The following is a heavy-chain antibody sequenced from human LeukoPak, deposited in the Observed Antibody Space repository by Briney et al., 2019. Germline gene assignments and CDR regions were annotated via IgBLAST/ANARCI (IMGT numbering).Heavy chain of an antibody. J-gene: IGHJ5*02. CDR1: GYTFTGYY. Sequence: SVKVSCKASGYTFTGYYMHWVRQAPGQGLEWMGWINPNSGGTNYAQKFQGRVTMTRDTSISTAYMELSRLRSDDTAVYYCARDFCSSTSCYIHNWFDPWGQGTVVTVSS. V-gene: IGHV1-2*02. CDR3: ARDFCSSTSCYIHNWFDP. CDR2: INPNSGGT. D-gene: IGHD2-2*02.